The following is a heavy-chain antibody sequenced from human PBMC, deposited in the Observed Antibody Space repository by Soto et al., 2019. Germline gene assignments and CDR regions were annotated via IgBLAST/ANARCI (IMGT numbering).Heavy chain of an antibody. J-gene: IGHJ6*02. D-gene: IGHD2-2*01. CDR2: IYYSGTT. Sequence: SETLSLTCTVSSASISSTSYTWGWIRQPPGKGLEWIGSIYYSGTTYYNPSLNSRVTVSVDTSKNQFSLKVTSVTAADTAVYYCARLHGYCISSSCHGHYAMDVWGQGTTVTVSS. CDR1: SASISSTSYT. V-gene: IGHV4-39*01. CDR3: ARLHGYCISSSCHGHYAMDV.